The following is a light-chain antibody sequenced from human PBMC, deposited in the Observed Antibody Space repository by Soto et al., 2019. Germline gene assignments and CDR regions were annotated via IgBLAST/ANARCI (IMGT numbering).Light chain of an antibody. CDR3: QQYNSYSWT. CDR1: QSISSW. J-gene: IGKJ1*01. V-gene: IGKV1-5*01. Sequence: DIQMTQSPSTLSASVGDRVTITCRASQSISSWLAWYQQKPGKAPKILIYDASNLESGVPSRFSGSGSGTEVTLTISSLQPDDFATYYCQQYNSYSWTFGQGTKVEI. CDR2: DAS.